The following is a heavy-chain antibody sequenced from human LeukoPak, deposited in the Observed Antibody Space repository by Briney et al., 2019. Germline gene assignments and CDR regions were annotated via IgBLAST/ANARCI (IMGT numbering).Heavy chain of an antibody. D-gene: IGHD3-10*01. CDR1: GGSISSGTYY. V-gene: IGHV4-61*02. J-gene: IGHJ4*02. Sequence: SQTLSLTCTVSGGSISSGTYYWSWIRQPAGKGLEWIGRFYTSGSTNYNPSLKSRVSLSVDTSKNQFSLKLSSVTAADTAVYYCARHPLWFGEFRVDYFDYWGQGTLVTVSS. CDR2: FYTSGST. CDR3: ARHPLWFGEFRVDYFDY.